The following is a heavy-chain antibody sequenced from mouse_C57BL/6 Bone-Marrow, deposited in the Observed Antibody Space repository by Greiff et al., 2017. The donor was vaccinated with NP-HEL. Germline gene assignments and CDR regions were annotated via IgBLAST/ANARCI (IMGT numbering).Heavy chain of an antibody. V-gene: IGHV1-81*01. Sequence: QVQLKQSGAELARPGASVKLSCKASGYTFTSYGISWVKQRTGQGLEWIGEIYPRSGNTYYNEKFKGKATLTADKSSSTAYMELRSLKSEDSAVYFCARQAFLYYYAMDYWGQGTSVTVSS. CDR1: GYTFTSYG. D-gene: IGHD2-3*01. J-gene: IGHJ4*01. CDR2: IYPRSGNT. CDR3: ARQAFLYYYAMDY.